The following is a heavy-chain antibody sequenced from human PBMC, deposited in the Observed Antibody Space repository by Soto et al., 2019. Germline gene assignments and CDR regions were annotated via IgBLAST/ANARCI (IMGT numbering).Heavy chain of an antibody. CDR3: ARAKSNLLQSYYFDY. J-gene: IGHJ4*02. V-gene: IGHV4-34*01. D-gene: IGHD4-4*01. Sequence: SETLSLTCAVYGGSFSGYYWSWIRQPPGKGLEWIGEINHSGSTNYNPSLKSRVTISVDTSKNQFSLKLSSVTAADTAVYYCARAKSNLLQSYYFDYWGQGTLVTVSS. CDR2: INHSGST. CDR1: GGSFSGYY.